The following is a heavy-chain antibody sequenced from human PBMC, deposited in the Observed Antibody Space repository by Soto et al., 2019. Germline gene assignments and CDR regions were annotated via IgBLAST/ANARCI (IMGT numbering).Heavy chain of an antibody. CDR3: ARRTYYYGSGSSLFDF. CDR2: IYHSGST. J-gene: IGHJ4*02. V-gene: IGHV4-4*02. CDR1: GGSISSTNW. Sequence: QVQLQESGPGLVKPSGTLSLTCAVSGGSISSTNWWSWVRQPPGKGLEWIGEIYHSGSTNYNPSLRSRVSISVDMSKNQFSLKLSSVTAADTAVYYCARRTYYYGSGSSLFDFWGQGTLVTVSS. D-gene: IGHD3-10*01.